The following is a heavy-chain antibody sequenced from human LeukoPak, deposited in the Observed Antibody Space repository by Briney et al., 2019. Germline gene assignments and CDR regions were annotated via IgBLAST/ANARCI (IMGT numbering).Heavy chain of an antibody. D-gene: IGHD6-19*01. CDR3: ARDRAIAGTKEDAVDI. CDR1: GYTFTRYY. V-gene: IGHV1-46*01. Sequence: GASVKVSCKASGYTFTRYYMHWVRQAPGQGLEWMGRINPSGGCTSYAQKYQGRVTMTRDTSTSTVYMELSSLRSEDTAVYYCARDRAIAGTKEDAVDIWGQGTMVTVSS. CDR2: INPSGGCT. J-gene: IGHJ3*02.